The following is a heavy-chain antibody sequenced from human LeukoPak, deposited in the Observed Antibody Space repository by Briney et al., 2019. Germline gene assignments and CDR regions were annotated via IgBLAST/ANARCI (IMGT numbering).Heavy chain of an antibody. Sequence: SETLSLTCTVSGGSARGYYSTWIRHTPRKGLEFVAYIYYSGSTNYNPSLKSRVSTSLDTSTNQFPLSLTSVTATDTATYYCARLVQKASGLYDYYYFMDVWGSGTPVTVSS. D-gene: IGHD5/OR15-5a*01. J-gene: IGHJ6*04. CDR3: ARLVQKASGLYDYYYFMDV. CDR2: IYYSGST. CDR1: GGSARGYY. V-gene: IGHV4-59*08.